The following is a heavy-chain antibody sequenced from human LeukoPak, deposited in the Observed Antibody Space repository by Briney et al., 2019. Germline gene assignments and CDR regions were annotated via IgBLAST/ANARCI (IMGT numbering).Heavy chain of an antibody. Sequence: GGALVLSWAASGFSFSSYAMSWVRQAPGRGLWWVSASSGSGGSTYYADSVKGGFIISRDNSKNTLYLQMNSLRAEDTAVYYCAKVRLSFVVYAMFDYLGQGALVTVSS. CDR1: GFSFSSYA. V-gene: IGHV3-23*01. CDR2: SSGSGGST. J-gene: IGHJ4*02. D-gene: IGHD2-8*02. CDR3: AKVRLSFVVYAMFDY.